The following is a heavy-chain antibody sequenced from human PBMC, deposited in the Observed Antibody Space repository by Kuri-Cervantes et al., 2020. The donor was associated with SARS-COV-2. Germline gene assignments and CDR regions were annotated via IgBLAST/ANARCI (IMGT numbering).Heavy chain of an antibody. V-gene: IGHV3-7*01. J-gene: IGHJ4*02. D-gene: IGHD2-2*01. Sequence: GGSLRLSCEASGFTFWKYAMTWVRQAPGKGLEWVANIKQDGSEKYYVDSVKGRFTISRDNAKNSLYLQMNSLRAEDTAVYYCASTASGSAAPFDYWGQGTLVTVSS. CDR3: ASTASGSAAPFDY. CDR1: GFTFWKYA. CDR2: IKQDGSEK.